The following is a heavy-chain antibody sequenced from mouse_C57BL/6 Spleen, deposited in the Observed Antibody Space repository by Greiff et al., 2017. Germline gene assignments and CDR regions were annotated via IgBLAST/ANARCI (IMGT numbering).Heavy chain of an antibody. J-gene: IGHJ2*01. CDR2: INPNNGGT. CDR1: GYTFTDYN. CDR3: ARAPKLGQDYFDY. V-gene: IGHV1-22*01. Sequence: EVQLQQSGPELVKPGASVKMSCKASGYTFTDYNMHWVKQSHGKSLEWIGYINPNNGGTSYNQKFKGKATLTVNKSSSTAYMELRSLTSEDSAVYYCARAPKLGQDYFDYWGQGTTLTVSS. D-gene: IGHD4-1*01.